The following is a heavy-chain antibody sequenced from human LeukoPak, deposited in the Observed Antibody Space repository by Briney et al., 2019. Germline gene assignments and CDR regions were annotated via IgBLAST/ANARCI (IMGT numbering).Heavy chain of an antibody. Sequence: PSETLSLTCTVSGASVSSGSYCWSWVRQPPGKGLVYIGYIFNSGSTNYNPSLKSRVTISVDMSENQFSLKLSSVTAAATAVYYCARAYYDIWNGYYYFDYWGQGTLLTVSS. CDR2: IFNSGST. J-gene: IGHJ4*02. D-gene: IGHD3-3*01. CDR3: ARAYYDIWNGYYYFDY. V-gene: IGHV4-61*01. CDR1: GASVSSGSYC.